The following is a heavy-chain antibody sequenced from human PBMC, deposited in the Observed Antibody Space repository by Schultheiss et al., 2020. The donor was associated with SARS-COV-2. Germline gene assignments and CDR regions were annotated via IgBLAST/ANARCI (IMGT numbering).Heavy chain of an antibody. CDR1: GFTFSSYG. CDR2: ISYDGSNK. CDR3: ARGVGARGYYFDY. V-gene: IGHV3-30*03. Sequence: GGSLRLSCAASGFTFSSYGMHWVRQAPGKGLEWVAVISYDGSNKYYADSVKGRFTISRDNSKNTLYLQMNSLRAEDTAVYYCARGVGARGYYFDYWGQGTLVTVSS. D-gene: IGHD1-26*01. J-gene: IGHJ4*02.